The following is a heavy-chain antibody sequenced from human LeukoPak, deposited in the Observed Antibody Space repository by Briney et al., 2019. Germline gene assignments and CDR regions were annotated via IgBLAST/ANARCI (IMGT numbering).Heavy chain of an antibody. V-gene: IGHV3-9*01. Sequence: GGSLRLSCVASGFIFDDYAMHWVRQAPGKGLEWVSGVHWNSYSLAYADSVKGRFTISRDNAKNSLYLQMNSLRAEDTALYYCVKDLGSGCHGGGCYYGMDVWGQGTTVTVSS. D-gene: IGHD6-19*01. CDR2: VHWNSYSL. CDR1: GFIFDDYA. CDR3: VKDLGSGCHGGGCYYGMDV. J-gene: IGHJ6*02.